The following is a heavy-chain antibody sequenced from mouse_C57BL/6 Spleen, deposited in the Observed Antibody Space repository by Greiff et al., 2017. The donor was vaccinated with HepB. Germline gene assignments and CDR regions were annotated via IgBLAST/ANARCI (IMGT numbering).Heavy chain of an antibody. V-gene: IGHV5-12*01. CDR3: ARHSNYVGPFAY. J-gene: IGHJ3*01. D-gene: IGHD2-5*01. CDR1: GFTFSDYY. Sequence: DVMLVESGGGLVQPGGSLKLSCAASGFTFSDYYMYWVRQTPEKRLEWVAYISNGGGSTYYPDTVKGRFTISRDNAKNTLYLQMSRLKSEDTAMYYCARHSNYVGPFAYWGQGTLVTVSA. CDR2: ISNGGGST.